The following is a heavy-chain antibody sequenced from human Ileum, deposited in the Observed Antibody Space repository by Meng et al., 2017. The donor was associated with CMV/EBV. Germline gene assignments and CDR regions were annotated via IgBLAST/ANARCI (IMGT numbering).Heavy chain of an antibody. J-gene: IGHJ2*01. CDR2: IGSSGVT. CDR3: AKSRGHWQFDL. Sequence: GESLKISCAASGVSGLTLSTYGMSWVGQAPGKGPEWVSHIGSSGVTNYADSVEGRFSISRDNSKNTLYLQMNSLRAEDTAVYYCAKSRGHWQFDLWGRGTLVTVSS. V-gene: IGHV3-23*01. CDR1: GVSGLTLSTYG. D-gene: IGHD3-10*01.